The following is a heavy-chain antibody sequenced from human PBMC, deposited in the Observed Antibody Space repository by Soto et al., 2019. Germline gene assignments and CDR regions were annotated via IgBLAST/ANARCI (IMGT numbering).Heavy chain of an antibody. D-gene: IGHD3-10*01. CDR2: VNHSGST. J-gene: IGHJ5*02. Sequence: SETLSLTCAVYGGSFSGYYWSWIRQPPGKGLEWIGEVNHSGSTNYNPSLKSRVTISVDTSKNQFSLKLSSVTAADTAVYYCARARHLWFGELLYQYNWFDPWGQGTLVTVSS. CDR1: GGSFSGYY. V-gene: IGHV4-34*01. CDR3: ARARHLWFGELLYQYNWFDP.